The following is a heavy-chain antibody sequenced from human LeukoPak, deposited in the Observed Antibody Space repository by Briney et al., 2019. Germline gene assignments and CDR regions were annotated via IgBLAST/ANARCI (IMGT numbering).Heavy chain of an antibody. Sequence: PGGSLRLSCAASGFTFSSYAMTWVRQAPGKGLEWVSSIDASGGSTYYADSVKGRFTISRDNAKNTVDLQMNGLRAEDTTVYYCATVSEYWGQGTLVTVSS. CDR1: GFTFSSYA. D-gene: IGHD1-1*01. V-gene: IGHV3-23*01. CDR2: IDASGGST. J-gene: IGHJ4*02. CDR3: ATVSEY.